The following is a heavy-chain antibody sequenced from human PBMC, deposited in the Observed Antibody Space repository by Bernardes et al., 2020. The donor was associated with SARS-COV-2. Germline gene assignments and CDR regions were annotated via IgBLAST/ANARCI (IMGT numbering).Heavy chain of an antibody. CDR2: SRNRGSNYRT. Sequence: GGSLRLSCVASGFILTDHFIDWVRQAPGKGLEWVGRSRNRGSNYRTEFAASLKGRFSIARDDSKNSLYLEMRGLGTEDTAVYYCARLHYDGSIFHPFDSWGQGTLVTVSS. D-gene: IGHD3-22*01. J-gene: IGHJ4*02. V-gene: IGHV3-72*01. CDR3: ARLHYDGSIFHPFDS. CDR1: GFILTDHF.